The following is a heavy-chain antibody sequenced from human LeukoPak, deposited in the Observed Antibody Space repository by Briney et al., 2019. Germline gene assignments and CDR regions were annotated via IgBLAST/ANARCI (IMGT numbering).Heavy chain of an antibody. V-gene: IGHV4-34*01. D-gene: IGHD3-10*01. CDR1: GGSFSGYY. CDR3: AKSDYYGASDY. CDR2: INHSGST. Sequence: SETLSLTCAVYGGSFSGYYWSWIRQPPGKGLEWIGEINHSGSTNYNPSLKSRVTISVDTSKNQFSLKLSSVTAADTAIYYCAKSDYYGASDYWGQGTLVTVSS. J-gene: IGHJ4*02.